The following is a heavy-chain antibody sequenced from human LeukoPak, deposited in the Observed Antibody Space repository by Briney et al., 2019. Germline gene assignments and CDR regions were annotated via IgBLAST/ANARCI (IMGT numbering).Heavy chain of an antibody. Sequence: ASVKVSCKASGYTFTSYGISWVRQAPGQGLEWMGWISAYNGNTNYAQKLQGRVTMTTDTSTSTAYMELRSLRSDDTAVYYCARRTYSSGWTPASHMDVWGKGTTVTISS. J-gene: IGHJ6*04. CDR1: GYTFTSYG. D-gene: IGHD6-19*01. V-gene: IGHV1-18*01. CDR2: ISAYNGNT. CDR3: ARRTYSSGWTPASHMDV.